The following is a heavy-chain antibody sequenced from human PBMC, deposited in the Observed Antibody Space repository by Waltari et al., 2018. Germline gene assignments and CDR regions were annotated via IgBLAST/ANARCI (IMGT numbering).Heavy chain of an antibody. Sequence: QLQLQESGPGLVKPSETLSLTCTVSGGSISSSSYYWGWIRQPPGKGLEWIGSIYYSRSTYYNPSLKSRVTISVDTSKNQFSLKLSSVTAADTAVYYCARAGYCSGGSCYSDWYFDLWGRGTLVTVSS. CDR1: GGSISSSSYY. CDR2: IYYSRST. V-gene: IGHV4-39*07. CDR3: ARAGYCSGGSCYSDWYFDL. J-gene: IGHJ2*01. D-gene: IGHD2-15*01.